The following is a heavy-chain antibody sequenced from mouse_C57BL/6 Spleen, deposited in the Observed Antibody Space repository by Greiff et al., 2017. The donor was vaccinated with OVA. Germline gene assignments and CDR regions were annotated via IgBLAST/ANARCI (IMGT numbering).Heavy chain of an antibody. CDR3: ARGTTGVATRWYLDV. V-gene: IGHV1-82*01. J-gene: IGHJ1*03. CDR1: GYAFSSSW. Sequence: VQLQQSGPELVKPGASVKISCKASGYAFSSSWMNWVKQRPGKGLEWIGRIYPGDGDTNYNGKFKGKATLTADKSSSTAYMQLSSLPSEDSAVYDGARGTTGVATRWYLDVWGTGTTVTVSS. CDR2: IYPGDGDT. D-gene: IGHD1-1*01.